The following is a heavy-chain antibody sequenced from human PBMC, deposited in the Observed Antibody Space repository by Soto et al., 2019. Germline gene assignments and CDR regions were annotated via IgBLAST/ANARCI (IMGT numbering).Heavy chain of an antibody. CDR1: GFTFSSYA. Sequence: EVQLLESGGGLGQPGGSLRLSCAASGFTFSSYAMTWVRQAPGRGLEWVSAISGSGSPTYYADSVKGRFTISRDNSKNTLYLQMNSLRADDTAVYYCARDMSGGTYNYYYGMDVGGQGPTVTVSS. CDR3: ARDMSGGTYNYYYGMDV. V-gene: IGHV3-23*01. J-gene: IGHJ6*02. D-gene: IGHD1-26*01. CDR2: ISGSGSPT.